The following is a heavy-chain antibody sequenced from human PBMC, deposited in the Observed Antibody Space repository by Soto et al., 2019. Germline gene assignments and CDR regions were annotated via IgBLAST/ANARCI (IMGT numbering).Heavy chain of an antibody. CDR2: IYHSGTT. J-gene: IGHJ3*02. D-gene: IGHD2-21*01. V-gene: IGHV4-4*02. CDR1: GGSINSNNW. CDR3: ASEKVVVIAAQAFDI. Sequence: SETLSLTCTVPGGSINSNNWWNWVRQAPGKGLEWIGEIYHSGTTNHNPSLKSRLTMSVDKSKNQFSLKLSSLTAADTAVYYCASEKVVVIAAQAFDIWGQVTMVTVSS.